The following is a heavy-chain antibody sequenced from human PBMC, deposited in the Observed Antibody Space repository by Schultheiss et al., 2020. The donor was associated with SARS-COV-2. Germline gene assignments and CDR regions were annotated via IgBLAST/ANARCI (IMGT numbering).Heavy chain of an antibody. CDR2: IWFDGSNK. J-gene: IGHJ6*02. D-gene: IGHD2-8*01. CDR3: ARCPRRMGMDV. Sequence: GESLKISCAASGFTFSSYGMHWVRQAPGKGLEWVAVIWFDGSNKYYADSVKGRFTISRDSSKNTLYLQMNSLRAEDTAVYYCARCPRRMGMDVWGQGTTVTVSS. CDR1: GFTFSSYG. V-gene: IGHV3-33*08.